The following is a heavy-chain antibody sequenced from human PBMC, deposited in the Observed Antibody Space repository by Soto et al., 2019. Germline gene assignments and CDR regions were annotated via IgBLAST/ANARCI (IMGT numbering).Heavy chain of an antibody. D-gene: IGHD3-22*01. CDR3: ARAGFYYDSSGYYRTPYGMDV. CDR1: GGTFSSYA. Sequence: SVKVSCKASGGTFSSYAISWVRQAPGQGLEWMGGIIPIFGTANYAQKFQGRVTITADESTSTAYMELSSLRSEDTAVYYCARAGFYYDSSGYYRTPYGMDVWGQGTTVTVSS. J-gene: IGHJ6*02. CDR2: IIPIFGTA. V-gene: IGHV1-69*13.